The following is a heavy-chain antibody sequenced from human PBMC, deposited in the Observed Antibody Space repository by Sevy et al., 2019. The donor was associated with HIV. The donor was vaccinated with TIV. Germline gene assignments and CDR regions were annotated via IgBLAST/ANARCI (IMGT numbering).Heavy chain of an antibody. Sequence: GGSLRLSCTPSGFTFGDYTMTWVRQAPGKGLEWVAFIRGKPYGGTTEYAASVKGRFSISRDDSKSIAYLQMNSLNIEDTGVYYCTRVEGAADWGMDVWGQGTTVTVSS. J-gene: IGHJ6*02. D-gene: IGHD1-26*01. CDR1: GFTFGDYT. CDR3: TRVEGAADWGMDV. V-gene: IGHV3-49*04. CDR2: IRGKPYGGTT.